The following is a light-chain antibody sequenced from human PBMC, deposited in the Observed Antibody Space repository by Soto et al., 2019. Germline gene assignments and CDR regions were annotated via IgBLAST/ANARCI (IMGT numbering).Light chain of an antibody. CDR1: QTINNN. CDR2: DDY. Sequence: DIQMTQSPSTLSASVGDRVTITCRASQTINNNLAWYQKKPGKAPKLLIYDDYTLESGVPSRFSGSGSGTEFTLTSGSLQDDDFGECYCQQYDTYCRFTFGEGTKLDIK. CDR3: QQYDTYCRFT. V-gene: IGKV1-5*01. J-gene: IGKJ2*01.